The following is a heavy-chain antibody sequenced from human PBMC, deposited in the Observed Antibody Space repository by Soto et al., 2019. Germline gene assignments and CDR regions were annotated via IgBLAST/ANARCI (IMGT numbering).Heavy chain of an antibody. Sequence: QVQLVQSGAEVKKPGSSVTVSCKASGGTFSSSAISWVRQAPGQGLEWMGGIIPIFGTANYAQKFQGRVTLTADEATSTAYVDLTSLRSDVTAVYYCARGLAGRWVDYLGQGTLVSLSS. D-gene: IGHD6-19*01. CDR3: ARGLAGRWVDY. V-gene: IGHV1-69*12. J-gene: IGHJ4*02. CDR2: IIPIFGTA. CDR1: GGTFSSSA.